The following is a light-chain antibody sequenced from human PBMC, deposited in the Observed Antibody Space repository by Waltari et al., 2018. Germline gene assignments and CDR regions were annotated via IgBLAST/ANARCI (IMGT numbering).Light chain of an antibody. V-gene: IGLV1-40*01. CDR2: GNS. Sequence: QSVLTQPPSVSGAPGQRVTISCPGISSNIGAGYDVHWYQQLPGTAPKLLISGNSNRPSGVPDRFSGSKSGTSASLAITGLQAEDEADYYCQSYDSSLSGVFGGGTKLTVL. CDR3: QSYDSSLSGV. J-gene: IGLJ3*02. CDR1: SSNIGAGYD.